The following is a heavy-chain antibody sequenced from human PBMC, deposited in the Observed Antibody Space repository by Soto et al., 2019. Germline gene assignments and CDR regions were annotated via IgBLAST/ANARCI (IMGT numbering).Heavy chain of an antibody. CDR1: GFALRSYN. V-gene: IGHV3-21*01. J-gene: IGHJ4*02. D-gene: IGHD1-7*01. CDR3: ANATLVAGTFDF. Sequence: EVQLVESGGGLVKPGGSLTLSCAGYGFALRSYNMNWVRQPPGKGLEWVASISSGSSNIYYADSVKGRFTIARDNAKASLYLQMDSLRAEDSAVYYCANATLVAGTFDFWGQGNLLTVYS. CDR2: ISSGSSNI.